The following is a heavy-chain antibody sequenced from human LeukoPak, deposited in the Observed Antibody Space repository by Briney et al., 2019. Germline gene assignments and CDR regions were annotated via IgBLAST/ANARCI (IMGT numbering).Heavy chain of an antibody. V-gene: IGHV3-23*01. CDR1: GYSFSDSV. Sequence: VGSLRLSCVASGYSFSDSVMSWVRQAPGKGLEWISAISGDADVTYYAASVKGRFTISRDSSWNTVYLQMNSLRAEDTATYYCAKVGYCSNNCFRTHDYWGQGALVTVSS. CDR3: AKVGYCSNNCFRTHDY. CDR2: ISGDADVT. J-gene: IGHJ4*02. D-gene: IGHD2-8*01.